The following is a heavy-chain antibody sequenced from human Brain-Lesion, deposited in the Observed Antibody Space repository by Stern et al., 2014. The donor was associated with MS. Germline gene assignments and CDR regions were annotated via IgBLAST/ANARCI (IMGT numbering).Heavy chain of an antibody. D-gene: IGHD3-3*01. CDR1: GYIFTGYY. J-gene: IGHJ6*02. CDR3: ARDQRGITIFGVVTDYYYLGMDV. Sequence: MQLVESGAEVKKPGASVKVSCKTSGYIFTGYYIHWVRQVPGQGLEWMAWINPNPGGTKYAQKFQGRVTMSRDTSISTAYVELSSLTSDDTAVYYCARDQRGITIFGVVTDYYYLGMDVWGQGTTVTVSS. CDR2: INPNPGGT. V-gene: IGHV1-2*02.